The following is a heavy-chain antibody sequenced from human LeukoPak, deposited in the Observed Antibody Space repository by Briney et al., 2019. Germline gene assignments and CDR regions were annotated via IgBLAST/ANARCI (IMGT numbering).Heavy chain of an antibody. CDR2: ISGSGGST. CDR1: GYTYSRFA. J-gene: IGHJ5*02. CDR3: AKNPRGDDWFDP. V-gene: IGHV3-23*01. Sequence: GGSLTLSCAASGYTYSRFAMSWVRQAPGKGLEWVSGISGSGGSTYYADSVKGRFTISRDNSKNTLYLQMNSLRAEDTAVYYCAKNPRGDDWFDPWGQGTLVTVSS. D-gene: IGHD3-10*01.